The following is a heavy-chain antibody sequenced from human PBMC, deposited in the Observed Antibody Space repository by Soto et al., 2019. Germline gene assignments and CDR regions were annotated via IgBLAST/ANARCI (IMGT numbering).Heavy chain of an antibody. CDR2: IYPGDSDT. Sequence: GESLKISCKGSGYSFTSYWIGWVRQMPGKGLEWMGIIYPGDSDTRYSPSFQGQVTISADKSISTAYLQWSSLKASDTAMYYCETPSSPRHSGGWYRRYYMDVWGKGTTVTVPS. J-gene: IGHJ6*03. D-gene: IGHD6-13*01. CDR3: ETPSSPRHSGGWYRRYYMDV. V-gene: IGHV5-51*01. CDR1: GYSFTSYW.